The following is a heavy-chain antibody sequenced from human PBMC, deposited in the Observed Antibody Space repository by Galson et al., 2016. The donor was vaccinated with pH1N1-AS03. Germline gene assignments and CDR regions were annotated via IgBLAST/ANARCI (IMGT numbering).Heavy chain of an antibody. CDR3: VKDGVERAAAGFAYFDY. Sequence: SLRLSCAASGFTFTSYSMNWVRQAPGKGLEWISYIRSSGNPIYYADSVKGRFTISRDNAKNSVYLQMNSLRAEDTAVYYCVKDGVERAAAGFAYFDYWGQGTLVTVSS. D-gene: IGHD6-13*01. CDR2: IRSSGNPI. J-gene: IGHJ4*02. V-gene: IGHV3-48*01. CDR1: GFTFTSYS.